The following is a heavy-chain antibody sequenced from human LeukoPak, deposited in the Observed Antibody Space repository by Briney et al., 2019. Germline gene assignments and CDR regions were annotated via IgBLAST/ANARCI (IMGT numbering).Heavy chain of an antibody. D-gene: IGHD3-10*01. CDR3: ARSDGYGLVGI. CDR2: IYYSGST. Sequence: SETLSLTCTVSGGSISSSSYYWGWIRQPPGKGLGWIGSIYYSGSTYYNPSLKSRVTISVDTSKNHFSLTLSSVTAADTAVYYCARSDGYGLVGIWGQGTMVTVSS. CDR1: GGSISSSSYY. V-gene: IGHV4-39*07. J-gene: IGHJ3*02.